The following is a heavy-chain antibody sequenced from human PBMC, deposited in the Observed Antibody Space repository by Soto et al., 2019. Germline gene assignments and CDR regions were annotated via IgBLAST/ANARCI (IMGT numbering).Heavy chain of an antibody. Sequence: SETLSLTGAVYGGSFSGYYWSWIRQPPGKGLEWIGEINHSGSTNYNPSLKSRVTISVDTSKNQFSLKLSSVTAADTAVYYCARFYGDYDDAFDIWGQGTMVTVSS. CDR3: ARFYGDYDDAFDI. V-gene: IGHV4-34*01. CDR1: GGSFSGYY. J-gene: IGHJ3*02. CDR2: INHSGST. D-gene: IGHD4-17*01.